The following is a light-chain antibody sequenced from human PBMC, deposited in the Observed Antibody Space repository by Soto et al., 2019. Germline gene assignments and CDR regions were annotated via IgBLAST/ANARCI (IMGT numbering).Light chain of an antibody. V-gene: IGKV3-15*01. CDR1: QSVSNN. CDR2: YAS. J-gene: IGKJ5*01. CDR3: QQYNNWPPIT. Sequence: EIMMTQSPATLSVSPGERATLSCRASQSVSNNVAWYQQKPGQAPRLLIYYASTRATGIPARFSGSGSGTGFTLTISSLQSEDFALYYCQQYNNWPPITFGQGTRLEIK.